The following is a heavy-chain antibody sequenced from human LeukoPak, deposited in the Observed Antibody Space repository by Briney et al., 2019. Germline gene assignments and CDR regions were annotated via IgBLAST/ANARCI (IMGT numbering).Heavy chain of an antibody. D-gene: IGHD2-2*01. Sequence: GGSLRLSCAASGFSFSTYTMNWVRQAPGEGLEWVSYISSGSSTIHYADSVKGRFTISRDNAKKSLYLQMNSLRAEDSAIYYCVREGFCSSTSCSLNAFDIWGQGTMVTVSS. CDR2: ISSGSSTI. CDR1: GFSFSTYT. J-gene: IGHJ3*02. V-gene: IGHV3-48*01. CDR3: VREGFCSSTSCSLNAFDI.